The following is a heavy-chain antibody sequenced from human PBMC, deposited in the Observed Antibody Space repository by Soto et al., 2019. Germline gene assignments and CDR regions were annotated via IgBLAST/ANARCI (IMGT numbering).Heavy chain of an antibody. D-gene: IGHD6-19*01. V-gene: IGHV1-3*01. CDR2: INAGNGNT. Sequence: QVQLVQSGAEVKKPGASVKVSCKASGYTFTSYAMHWVRQAPGQRLEWMGWINAGNGNTKYSPKFQGRVTITRDTSASTAYMELSSLRSEDTAVYYCARGGSSGWLWFDPWGQGTLVTVSS. CDR1: GYTFTSYA. CDR3: ARGGSSGWLWFDP. J-gene: IGHJ5*02.